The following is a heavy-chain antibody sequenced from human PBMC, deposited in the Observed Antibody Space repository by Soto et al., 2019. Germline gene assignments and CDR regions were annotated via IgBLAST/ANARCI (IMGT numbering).Heavy chain of an antibody. CDR3: ARETHPDVLLWFGELSRAFDI. D-gene: IGHD3-10*01. CDR1: GGSISSSSYY. Sequence: PSETLSLTCTVSGGSISSSSYYWSWIRQPPGKGLEWIGYIYYSGSTYYNPSLKSRVTISVDTSKNQFSLKLSSVTAADTAVYYCARETHPDVLLWFGELSRAFDIWGQGTMVTVSS. V-gene: IGHV4-30-4*01. CDR2: IYYSGST. J-gene: IGHJ3*02.